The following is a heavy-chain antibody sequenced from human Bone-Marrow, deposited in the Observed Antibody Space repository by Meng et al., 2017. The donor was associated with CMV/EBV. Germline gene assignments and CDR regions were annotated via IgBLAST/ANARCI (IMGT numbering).Heavy chain of an antibody. D-gene: IGHD6-6*01. CDR1: GDSINRGDCY. CDR2: ISYSGYT. Sequence: TVAGDSINRGDCYWTWIRQYPGQGLEWIGYISYSGYTYYNPSLNNRVTISAETSKNQFSLTLTSVSAADTAVYYCARCSTSSEWFDPWGQGTLVTVSS. V-gene: IGHV4-31*03. J-gene: IGHJ5*02. CDR3: ARCSTSSEWFDP.